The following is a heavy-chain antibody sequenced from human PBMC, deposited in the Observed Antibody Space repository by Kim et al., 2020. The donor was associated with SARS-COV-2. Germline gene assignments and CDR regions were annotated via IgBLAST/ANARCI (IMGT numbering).Heavy chain of an antibody. V-gene: IGHV1-2*02. J-gene: IGHJ4*02. CDR1: GYTFTGYY. D-gene: IGHD6-6*01. CDR2: INPNSGGT. CDR3: ARGGPQYSSSSGREFDY. Sequence: ASVKVSCKASGYTFTGYYMHWVRQAPGQGLEWMGWINPNSGGTNYAQKFQGRVTMTRDTSISTAYMELSRLRSDDTAVYYCARGGPQYSSSSGREFDYWGQGTLVTVSS.